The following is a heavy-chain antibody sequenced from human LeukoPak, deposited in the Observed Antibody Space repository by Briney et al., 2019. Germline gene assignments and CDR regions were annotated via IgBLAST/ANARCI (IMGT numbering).Heavy chain of an antibody. CDR2: IKQDGSEK. Sequence: GGSLRLSCAVSGCSVSGYWMTWVRQAPGKGLEWVGNIKQDGSEKNYVDSVKGRFTISRDKAENSLFLRMNSMRVEDTAVYYCAREWQGGIAAAGTRIEGDYWGQGTLVAVSS. V-gene: IGHV3-7*01. CDR1: GCSVSGYW. CDR3: AREWQGGIAAAGTRIEGDY. J-gene: IGHJ4*02. D-gene: IGHD6-13*01.